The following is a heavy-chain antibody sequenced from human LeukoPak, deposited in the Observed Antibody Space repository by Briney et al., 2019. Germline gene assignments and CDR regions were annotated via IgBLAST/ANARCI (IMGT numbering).Heavy chain of an antibody. D-gene: IGHD5-24*01. CDR2: INPNSGGT. CDR1: GYTFTGYY. Sequence: ASVKVSCKASGYTFTGYYMHWVRQAPGQGLEWMGWINPNSGGTNYAQKFQGRVTMTRDTSISTAYMELSRLRSDDTAVYYCATEEEMATDGAGEIDYWGQGTLVTVSS. V-gene: IGHV1-2*02. CDR3: ATEEEMATDGAGEIDY. J-gene: IGHJ4*02.